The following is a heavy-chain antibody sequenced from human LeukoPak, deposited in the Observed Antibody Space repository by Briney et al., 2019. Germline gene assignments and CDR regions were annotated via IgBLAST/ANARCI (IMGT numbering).Heavy chain of an antibody. CDR2: ISSSSSYI. V-gene: IGHV3-21*01. D-gene: IGHD3-10*01. CDR1: GFTFSSYS. Sequence: KPGGSLRLSCAASGFTFSSYSMNWVRQAPGEGLEWVSSISSSSSYIYYADAVKGRFTISRDNAKNSLYLQMNSLRAEDTAVYYCARDYTMVRGADLGMDVWGQGTTVTVSS. J-gene: IGHJ6*02. CDR3: ARDYTMVRGADLGMDV.